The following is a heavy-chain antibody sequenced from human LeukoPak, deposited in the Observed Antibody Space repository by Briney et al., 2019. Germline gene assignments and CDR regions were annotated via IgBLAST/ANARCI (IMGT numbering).Heavy chain of an antibody. CDR2: IYYTGTT. CDR1: GASMSGHY. J-gene: IGHJ4*02. CDR3: ATRPADSNWYGVFDY. Sequence: SETLSLTCTVSGASMSGHYWSWIRQSPEKGLEWIGYIYYTGTTNYNPSLRSRVTMSLDTSKNQFSLKMPPVTAADTARYYCATRPADSNWYGVFDYWSRGTLVTVSS. D-gene: IGHD6-13*01. V-gene: IGHV4-59*11.